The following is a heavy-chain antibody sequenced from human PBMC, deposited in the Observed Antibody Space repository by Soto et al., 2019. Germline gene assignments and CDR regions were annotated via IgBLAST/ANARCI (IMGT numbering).Heavy chain of an antibody. CDR1: GGSFSGYY. J-gene: IGHJ4*02. D-gene: IGHD2-8*02. Sequence: QVQLQQWGAGLLKPSETLSLTCAVYGGSFSGYYWTWIRQPPGTGLEWIGEINHSGSTNYNPSLKSRFTISVDTSKNQFSLKLTSVTAADPAVYYCARDKITGLFDYWGQGTLVTVSS. V-gene: IGHV4-34*01. CDR2: INHSGST. CDR3: ARDKITGLFDY.